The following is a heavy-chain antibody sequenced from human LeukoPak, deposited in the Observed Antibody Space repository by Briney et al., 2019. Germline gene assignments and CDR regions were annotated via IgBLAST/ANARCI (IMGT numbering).Heavy chain of an antibody. CDR1: GGSISGTNW. J-gene: IGHJ4*02. D-gene: IGHD2-21*01. CDR3: ARVDWYEGLDY. Sequence: PSETLSLTCGVSGGSISGTNWWSWVRQPPGKGLEWLGEIYHSGSTNDNPSLKSRVTISVDKSNNQFSLKLSSVTAADTAVYYCARVDWYEGLDYWGQGALVTVSS. CDR2: IYHSGST. V-gene: IGHV4-4*02.